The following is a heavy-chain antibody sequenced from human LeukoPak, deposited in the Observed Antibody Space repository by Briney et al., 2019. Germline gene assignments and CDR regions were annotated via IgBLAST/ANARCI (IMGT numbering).Heavy chain of an antibody. V-gene: IGHV3-23*01. D-gene: IGHD4-23*01. CDR2: ISGSGGST. CDR3: AKVGLRWKYYFDY. J-gene: IGHJ4*02. Sequence: GGSLRLSCAATGFTFSSYAMSWVRQAPGKGLEWVSAISGSGGSTYYADSVKGRFTISRDNSKNTLYLQMNSPRAEDTAVYYCAKVGLRWKYYFDYWGQGTLVTVSS. CDR1: GFTFSSYA.